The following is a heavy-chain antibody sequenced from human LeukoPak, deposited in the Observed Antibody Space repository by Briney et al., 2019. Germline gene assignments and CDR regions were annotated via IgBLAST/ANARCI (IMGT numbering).Heavy chain of an antibody. CDR3: ARGYHY. J-gene: IGHJ4*02. CDR1: GGSFSGYY. Sequence: PSETLSLTCAVYGGSFSGYYWSWVRQPPGKGLEWIGEINHSGSTNNNPSLKSRVTISVDTSKNQFSLKLSSVTAADTAVYYCARGYHYWGQGTLVTVSS. V-gene: IGHV4-34*01. CDR2: INHSGST.